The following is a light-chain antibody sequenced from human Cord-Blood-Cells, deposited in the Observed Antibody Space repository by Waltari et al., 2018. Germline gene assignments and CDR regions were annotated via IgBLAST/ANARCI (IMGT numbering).Light chain of an antibody. CDR1: SRDVGGYKY. J-gene: IGLJ2*01. Sequence: QSALTQPASVSGSPGQSIPISCTGTSRDVGGYKYVSWYQQHPGKAPKLMIYEVSNRPSGVSNRFSGSKSGNTASLTISGLQAEDEADYYCSSYTSSSTLVVFGGGTKLTVL. CDR2: EVS. CDR3: SSYTSSSTLVV. V-gene: IGLV2-14*01.